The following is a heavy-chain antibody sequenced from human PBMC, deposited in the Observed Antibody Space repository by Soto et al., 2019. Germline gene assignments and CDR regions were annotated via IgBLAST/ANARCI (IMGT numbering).Heavy chain of an antibody. V-gene: IGHV3-30*03. Sequence: TLRLSCAASVFTCSSYGMHWVRQAPGKGLEWVAVISYDGSNKYYADSVKGRFTISRDNSKNTLYLQMNSLRAEDTAVYYCAIYSSGWYPLDYWGQGTLVTVSS. D-gene: IGHD6-19*01. CDR3: AIYSSGWYPLDY. CDR2: ISYDGSNK. CDR1: VFTCSSYG. J-gene: IGHJ4*02.